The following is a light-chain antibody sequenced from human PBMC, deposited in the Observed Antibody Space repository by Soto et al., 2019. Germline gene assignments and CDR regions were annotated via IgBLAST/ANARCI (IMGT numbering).Light chain of an antibody. CDR2: GAS. Sequence: DIRMTQSPSTLSAYVGDRITITCRASQSISSLLAWYQQKPGKAPKLLIYGASSLETGVPSRFSGSGSGTEFTLTISGLQPDDFAAYYCQQYDSFSITFGQGTRLEIK. J-gene: IGKJ5*01. V-gene: IGKV1-5*03. CDR3: QQYDSFSIT. CDR1: QSISSL.